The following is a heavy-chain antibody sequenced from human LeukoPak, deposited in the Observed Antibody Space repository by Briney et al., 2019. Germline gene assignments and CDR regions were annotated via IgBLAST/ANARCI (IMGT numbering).Heavy chain of an antibody. J-gene: IGHJ4*02. CDR3: AISTVVTPPGY. V-gene: IGHV1-2*02. CDR2: INPNSGGT. D-gene: IGHD4-23*01. Sequence: ASVKVSCKASGYSFTGNYMHWVRQAPGQGLEWMGWINPNSGGTNYAQKFQGRVTMTRDTSISTAYMELSRLRSDDTAVYYCAISTVVTPPGYWGQGTLVTVSS. CDR1: GYSFTGNY.